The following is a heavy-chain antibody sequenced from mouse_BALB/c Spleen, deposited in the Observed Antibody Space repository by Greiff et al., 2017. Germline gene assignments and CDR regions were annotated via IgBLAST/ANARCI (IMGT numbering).Heavy chain of an antibody. V-gene: IGHV2-2*02. CDR1: GFSLTSYG. CDR2: IWSGGST. Sequence: QVQLQQSGPGLVQPSQSLSITCTVSGFSLTSYGVHWVRQSPGKGLEWLGVIWSGGSTDYNAAFISRLSISKDNSKSQVFFKMNSLQANDTAIYYCARMEGIYYDYGGAMDYWGQGTSVTVSS. CDR3: ARMEGIYYDYGGAMDY. J-gene: IGHJ4*01. D-gene: IGHD2-4*01.